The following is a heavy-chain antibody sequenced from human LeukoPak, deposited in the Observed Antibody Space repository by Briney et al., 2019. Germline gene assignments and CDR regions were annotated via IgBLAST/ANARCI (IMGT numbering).Heavy chain of an antibody. V-gene: IGHV1-69*05. CDR3: ARSSGPMSQHMDV. CDR1: GGTFSSYA. Sequence: GASVKVSCRASGGTFSSYAISWVRQAPGQGLEWMGGIIPIFGTANYAQKFQGRVTITTDESTSTAYMELSSLRSEDTAAYYCARSSGPMSQHMDVWGKGTTVTVSS. J-gene: IGHJ6*03. D-gene: IGHD3-10*01. CDR2: IIPIFGTA.